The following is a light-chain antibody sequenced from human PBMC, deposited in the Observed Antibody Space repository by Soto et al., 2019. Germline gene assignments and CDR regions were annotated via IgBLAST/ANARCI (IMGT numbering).Light chain of an antibody. CDR1: QSVSSY. CDR2: DAS. V-gene: IGKV3-11*01. CDR3: QVYGNSPMYT. Sequence: EIVLTQSPATLSFAPGERATLSWRASQSVSSYLAWYQQKPGQAPRLLIYDASNRATGIPARFSGSGSGTDFTLTISRLEAEDVAVYYCQVYGNSPMYTFGQGTKVDI. J-gene: IGKJ2*01.